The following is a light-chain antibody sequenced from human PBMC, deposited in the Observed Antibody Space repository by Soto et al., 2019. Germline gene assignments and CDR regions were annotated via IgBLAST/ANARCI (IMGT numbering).Light chain of an antibody. CDR2: EGS. J-gene: IGLJ2*01. CDR1: SSDVGNYIL. V-gene: IGLV2-23*01. CDR3: CSYASISTPV. Sequence: QSVLTQPASVSGSPGQSITISCTGTSSDVGNYILVSWYQQHPGKAPKLMIYEGSKRPSGVSNRFSGSKSGNTASLTISGLQAEDEGDYYCCSYASISTPVFGGGTKVTVL.